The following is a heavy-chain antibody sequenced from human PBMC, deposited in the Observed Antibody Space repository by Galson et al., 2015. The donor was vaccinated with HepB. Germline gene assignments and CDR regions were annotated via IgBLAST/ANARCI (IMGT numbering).Heavy chain of an antibody. D-gene: IGHD2-15*01. CDR2: VSPYNGDT. V-gene: IGHV1-18*01. J-gene: IGHJ3*01. CDR3: ARPRHCSGGSCYAAFDF. CDR1: GYSFTYYA. Sequence: SCKASGYSFTYYAINWVRQAPGQGLEWLGWVSPYNGDTKYTEKFRGRVTMTTDTSTSTAYMYLRSLRSDDTAVYYCARPRHCSGGSCYAAFDFWGRGTMLTVSS.